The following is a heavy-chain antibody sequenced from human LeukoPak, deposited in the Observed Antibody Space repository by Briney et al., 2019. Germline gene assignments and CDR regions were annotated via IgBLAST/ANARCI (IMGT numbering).Heavy chain of an antibody. J-gene: IGHJ4*02. D-gene: IGHD1-14*01. V-gene: IGHV3-23*01. CDR2: ISGSGGST. CDR1: GFNFSSYG. Sequence: GGTLRLSCAASGFNFSSYGMSWVRQAPGKGLEWVSAISGSGGSTYYADSVKGRFTISRDNSKNTLYLQMNSLRAEDTAVYYCARAPDPEYYFDYWGQGTLITVSS. CDR3: ARAPDPEYYFDY.